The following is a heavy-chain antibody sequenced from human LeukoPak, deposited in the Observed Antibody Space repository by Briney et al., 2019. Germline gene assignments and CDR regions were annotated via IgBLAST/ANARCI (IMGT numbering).Heavy chain of an antibody. CDR1: GFTFSSYA. D-gene: IGHD3-22*01. J-gene: IGHJ4*02. V-gene: IGHV3-23*01. CDR2: ISGSGGST. CDR3: AKDRGHYYTYDY. Sequence: GGSLRLSCAASGFTFSSYAMSWARQAPGKGLEWVPVISGSGGSTYYADSVKGRFTISRDNSKNTLSLQMHSLRAEDTAVYYCAKDRGHYYTYDYWGQGTLVTVSS.